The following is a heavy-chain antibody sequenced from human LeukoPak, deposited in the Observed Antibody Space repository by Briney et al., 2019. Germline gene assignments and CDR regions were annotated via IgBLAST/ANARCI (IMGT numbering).Heavy chain of an antibody. CDR3: ARQLQGGSSSHLYSYFDY. J-gene: IGHJ4*02. D-gene: IGHD6-13*01. CDR1: GGSISSSSYY. V-gene: IGHV4-39*01. CDR2: IYYSGST. Sequence: SETLSLTCTVSGGSISSSSYYWGWIRQPPGKGLEWIGSIYYSGSTYYNPSLKSRVTISVDTSKNQFSLKLSSVTAADTAVYYCARQLQGGSSSHLYSYFDYWGQGTLVTVSS.